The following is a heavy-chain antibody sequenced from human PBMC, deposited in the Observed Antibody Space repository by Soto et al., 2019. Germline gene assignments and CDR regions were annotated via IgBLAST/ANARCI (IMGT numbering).Heavy chain of an antibody. J-gene: IGHJ4*02. D-gene: IGHD6-13*01. CDR3: ARERIAAAKPIDY. Sequence: ASVKVSCKASGYTFTSYDINWVRQATGQGLEWMGWMNPNSGNTGYAQKFQGRVTMTRNTSISTAYMELNSLRSEDTAVYYCARERIAAAKPIDYWGQGTLVTVSS. V-gene: IGHV1-8*01. CDR2: MNPNSGNT. CDR1: GYTFTSYD.